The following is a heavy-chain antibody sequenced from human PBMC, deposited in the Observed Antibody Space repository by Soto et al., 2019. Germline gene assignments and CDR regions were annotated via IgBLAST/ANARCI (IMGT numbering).Heavy chain of an antibody. CDR3: VREPHPHYFDSSGYFDL. D-gene: IGHD3-22*01. CDR1: GGSMSSYY. CDR2: VGHIYSSGTT. V-gene: IGHV4-4*07. Sequence: PSETLSLTCSVSGGSMSSYYWSWIRQPAGKGLEWIGRVGHIYSSGTTNYNPSLNSRVTMSLDTSKNQFSLRLSSVTAADTAMYYCVREPHPHYFDSSGYFDLCGQGALVTVSS. J-gene: IGHJ4*02.